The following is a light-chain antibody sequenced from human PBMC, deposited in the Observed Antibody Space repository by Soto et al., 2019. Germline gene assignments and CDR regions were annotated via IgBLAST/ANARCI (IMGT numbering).Light chain of an antibody. J-gene: IGLJ1*01. CDR3: CSYAGSDSYV. V-gene: IGLV2-11*01. CDR1: SSAVGGYNY. Sequence: QSVLTQPRSVSGSPGQSVTISCTGTSSAVGGYNYVSWYQQHPGKAPKLMIYDVSKRPSGVPDRFSGSKSGNTASLTISGLQAEDEADYYCCSYAGSDSYVVGTGTKVTVL. CDR2: DVS.